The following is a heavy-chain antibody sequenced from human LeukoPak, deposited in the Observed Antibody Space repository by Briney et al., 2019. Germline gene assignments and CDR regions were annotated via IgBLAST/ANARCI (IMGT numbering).Heavy chain of an antibody. J-gene: IGHJ5*02. CDR3: ARTGYSYGYWWFDP. V-gene: IGHV1-2*02. Sequence: ASVKVSCKASGYTFTGYYMHWVRQAPGQGLEWMGWINPNNGGTNYAQKFQGRVTMTRDTSISTAYMDLSRLTSDDTAVYYCARTGYSYGYWWFDPWGQGTLVTVSS. CDR2: INPNNGGT. CDR1: GYTFTGYY. D-gene: IGHD5-18*01.